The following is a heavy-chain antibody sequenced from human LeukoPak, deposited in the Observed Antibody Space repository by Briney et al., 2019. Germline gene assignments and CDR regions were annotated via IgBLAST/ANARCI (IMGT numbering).Heavy chain of an antibody. CDR2: INHSGST. J-gene: IGHJ5*02. CDR1: GGSFSGYY. Sequence: PSETLSLTCAVYGGSFSGYYWSWIRQPPGKGLEWIGEINHSGSTNYNPSLKSRVTISADTSKNQFSLKLSSVTAADTAVYYCARVRYCSGGSCYSGGWFDPWGQGTLVTVSS. CDR3: ARVRYCSGGSCYSGGWFDP. V-gene: IGHV4-34*01. D-gene: IGHD2-15*01.